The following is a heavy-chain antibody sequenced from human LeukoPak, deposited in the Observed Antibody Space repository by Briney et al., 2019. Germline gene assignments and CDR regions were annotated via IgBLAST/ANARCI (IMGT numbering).Heavy chain of an antibody. CDR3: ARVPSKRGYSYGYSHYYYYGMDV. J-gene: IGHJ6*02. V-gene: IGHV4-34*01. CDR2: IYHSGST. CDR1: GGSVSGYY. Sequence: SPSETLSLTCVVSGGSVSGYYWGWIRQPPGRGLEWIGYIYHSGSTYYNPSLKSRVTISVDRSKNQFSLKLSSVTAADTAVYYCARVPSKRGYSYGYSHYYYYGMDVWGQGTTVTVSS. D-gene: IGHD5-18*01.